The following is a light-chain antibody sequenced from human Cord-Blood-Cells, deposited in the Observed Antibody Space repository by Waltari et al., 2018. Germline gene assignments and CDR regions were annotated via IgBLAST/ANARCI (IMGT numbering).Light chain of an antibody. CDR3: QQRSNWLKYS. J-gene: IGKJ2*03. CDR2: DAS. V-gene: IGKV3-11*01. Sequence: EIVLTQSPATLSLSPGERATLSYRASQSVSSYLAWYQQKPGQAPRLLIYDASNRATGIPARFSGSGSGTDFTLTISSLEPEDFAVYYCQQRSNWLKYSFGQGTKLEIK. CDR1: QSVSSY.